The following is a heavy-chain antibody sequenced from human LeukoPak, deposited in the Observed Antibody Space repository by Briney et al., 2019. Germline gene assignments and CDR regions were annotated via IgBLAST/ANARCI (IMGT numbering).Heavy chain of an antibody. D-gene: IGHD3-10*01. Sequence: ASVKVSCKASEITFTSYYMYWVRQAPGQGLEWMGKINPSGGSTTYAQKFQGRVTMTRDTSTSTLYMEMSSLRSDDTAVYYCARDKGFGGNAALDIWGQGTMVTVSS. CDR3: ARDKGFGGNAALDI. V-gene: IGHV1-46*01. J-gene: IGHJ3*02. CDR2: INPSGGST. CDR1: EITFTSYY.